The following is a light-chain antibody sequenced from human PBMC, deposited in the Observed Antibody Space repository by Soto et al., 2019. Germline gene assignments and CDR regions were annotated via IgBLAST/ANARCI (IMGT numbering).Light chain of an antibody. CDR2: AAS. V-gene: IGKV1-6*01. CDR1: RDIGND. J-gene: IGKJ1*01. Sequence: AIQMTQSPSSLSASVGDRVTITCRASRDIGNDLGWYQQKPGKAPKHLIFAASNLQSGVPSRFSGGGSGTDFTLTISSLQADDFATYYCQQYNSYSQTFGQGTKVDIK. CDR3: QQYNSYSQT.